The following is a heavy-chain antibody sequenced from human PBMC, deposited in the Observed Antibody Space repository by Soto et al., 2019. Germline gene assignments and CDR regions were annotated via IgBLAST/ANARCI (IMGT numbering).Heavy chain of an antibody. Sequence: ASVKVSCKASGYTFTSYYMHWVRQAPGQGLEWMGIINPSGGSTSYAQKFQGRVTMTRDTSTSTVYMELSSLRSEDTAVYYCARALRPMIVVVTPGYYFDYWGQGTLVTVSS. D-gene: IGHD3-22*01. CDR2: INPSGGST. V-gene: IGHV1-46*01. CDR3: ARALRPMIVVVTPGYYFDY. CDR1: GYTFTSYY. J-gene: IGHJ4*02.